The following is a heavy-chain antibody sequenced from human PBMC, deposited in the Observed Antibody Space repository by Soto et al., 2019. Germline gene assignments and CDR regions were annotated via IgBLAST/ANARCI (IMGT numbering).Heavy chain of an antibody. D-gene: IGHD3-3*01. CDR3: ARGQRFSDWFDP. Sequence: PSETLSLTCTVSGGSMTSYYWTWIRQPAGKGLEWIGRVYSSGGTHYNPSLKSRVTISLDTSKSQFSLRLLSVTDADTAVYFCARGQRFSDWFDPWGQGTLVTAS. CDR2: VYSSGGT. V-gene: IGHV4-4*07. J-gene: IGHJ5*02. CDR1: GGSMTSYY.